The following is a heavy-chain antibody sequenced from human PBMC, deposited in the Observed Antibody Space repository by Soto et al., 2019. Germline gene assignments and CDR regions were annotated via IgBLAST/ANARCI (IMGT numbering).Heavy chain of an antibody. V-gene: IGHV4-30-4*01. J-gene: IGHJ6*02. CDR2: IYYSGST. Sequence: SETLSLTCTVSGGSISSGDYYWSWIRQPPGKGLEWIGYIYYSGSTYYNPSLKSRVTISVDTSKNQFSLKLSSVTAADTAVYYCAREGVGTTVTNYYSYGRDVWGQGTTVTLS. CDR3: AREGVGTTVTNYYSYGRDV. D-gene: IGHD4-17*01. CDR1: GGSISSGDYY.